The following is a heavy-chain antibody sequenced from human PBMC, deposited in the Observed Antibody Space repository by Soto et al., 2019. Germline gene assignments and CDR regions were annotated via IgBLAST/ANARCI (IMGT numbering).Heavy chain of an antibody. CDR2: IIPKFGST. CDR1: GDTFTSYS. J-gene: IGHJ1*01. D-gene: IGHD6-13*01. Sequence: QGQLAQSGAEVKKPGSSVKVSCKASGDTFTSYSIAWMRQAPGQGLEWMGGIIPKFGSTKYARKFQDRVTITADESTGTAYMELSGLRSDETAVYFCLRWRSSSWFAVFFQFRVQGTRVTVSS. V-gene: IGHV1-69*01. CDR3: LRWRSSSWFAVFFQF.